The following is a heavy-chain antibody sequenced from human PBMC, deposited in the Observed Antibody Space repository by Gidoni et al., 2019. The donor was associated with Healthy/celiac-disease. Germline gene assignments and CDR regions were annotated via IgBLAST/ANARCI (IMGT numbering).Heavy chain of an antibody. CDR2: ISSSGSTI. V-gene: IGHV3-11*01. CDR3: ARDRHIVVVTAILRGEWYFDL. CDR1: GFTFSAYY. Sequence: QVQLVESGGGLVKPGGSLRLPCAASGFTFSAYYLSWSRQAPGKGLEWVSYISSSGSTIYYADSVKGRFTISRDNAKNSLYLQMNSLRAEDTAVYYCARDRHIVVVTAILRGEWYFDLWGRGTLVTVSS. J-gene: IGHJ2*01. D-gene: IGHD2-21*02.